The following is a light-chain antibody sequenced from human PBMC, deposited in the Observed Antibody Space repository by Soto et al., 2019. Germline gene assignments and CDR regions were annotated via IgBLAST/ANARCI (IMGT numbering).Light chain of an antibody. CDR1: SSNIGSNY. CDR3: AAWDDSLSVL. CDR2: SNN. Sequence: QAVVTQPPSASGTPGQRVTISCSGSSSNIGSNYVYWYQQLPGTAPKLLIYSNNQRPSGVPDRFSGSKSGTSASLAISGLRSEDEADYYCAAWDDSLSVLFGGGTKVTV. V-gene: IGLV1-47*02. J-gene: IGLJ2*01.